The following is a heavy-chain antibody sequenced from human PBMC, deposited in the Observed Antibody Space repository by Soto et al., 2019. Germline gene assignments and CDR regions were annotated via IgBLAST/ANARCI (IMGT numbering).Heavy chain of an antibody. Sequence: GSLRLSCAASGFTFSSYAMSWVRQAPGKGLEWVSAISGSGGSTYYADSVKGRFTISRDNSKNTLYLQMNSLRAEDAAVYYCAKHYDSSGSRMDVWGQGTTVTVSS. V-gene: IGHV3-23*01. J-gene: IGHJ6*02. CDR2: ISGSGGST. D-gene: IGHD3-22*01. CDR1: GFTFSSYA. CDR3: AKHYDSSGSRMDV.